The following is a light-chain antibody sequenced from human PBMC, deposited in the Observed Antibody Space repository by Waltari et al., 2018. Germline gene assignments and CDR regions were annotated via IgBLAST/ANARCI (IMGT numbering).Light chain of an antibody. J-gene: IGKJ3*01. CDR1: QSISSY. CDR3: QQTYSTPFT. CDR2: AAS. V-gene: IGKV1-39*01. Sequence: DIQMTQSPSFLSASVGDRVTITCRASQSISSYLNWYQQKPGKVTKLLIYAASTLQSGVPSRFSGSGSGTDFTLTISSPQPEDFATYYCQQTYSTPFTFGPGTKVDIK.